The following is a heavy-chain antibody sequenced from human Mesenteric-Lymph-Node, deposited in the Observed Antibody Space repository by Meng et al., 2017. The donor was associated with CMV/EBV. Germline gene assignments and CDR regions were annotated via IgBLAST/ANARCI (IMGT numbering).Heavy chain of an antibody. CDR2: IIPIFGTA. Sequence: NASGGPFISYAISWMRQATGQGLEWMGEIIPIFGTANYAQKCQGSVTITADKSTSTAYMELSSLRSEDTAVYYCARGRGYSGYDPFDYWGQGTLVTVSS. D-gene: IGHD5-12*01. J-gene: IGHJ4*02. CDR3: ARGRGYSGYDPFDY. V-gene: IGHV1-69*06. CDR1: GGPFISYA.